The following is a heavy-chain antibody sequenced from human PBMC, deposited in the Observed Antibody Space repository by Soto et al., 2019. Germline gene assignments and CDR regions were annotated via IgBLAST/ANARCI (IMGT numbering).Heavy chain of an antibody. V-gene: IGHV4-59*01. Sequence: SETLSLTCTVSGGSISSYYWSWIRQPPGKGLEWIGYIYYSGSTNYNPSLKSRVTISVDTSKNQFSLKLSSVTAADTAVYYCASGAVDTAMVDYYYYGMDVWGQGTTVTVSS. D-gene: IGHD5-18*01. CDR2: IYYSGST. CDR3: ASGAVDTAMVDYYYYGMDV. CDR1: GGSISSYY. J-gene: IGHJ6*02.